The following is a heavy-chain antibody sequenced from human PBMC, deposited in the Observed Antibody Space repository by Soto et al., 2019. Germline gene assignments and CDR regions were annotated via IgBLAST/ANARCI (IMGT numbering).Heavy chain of an antibody. Sequence: QVQLVESEAEVKKPGASVKVSCKASGYTFTNYGISWVRQAPGQGLEWMGWISGYNGNTKYAQKFQGRVTMTTDTPTNTAYMDLRSLRSDDTAVYYCARDREYYYDSSGNYYYHYGMDVWGQGTTVTVS. CDR3: ARDREYYYDSSGNYYYHYGMDV. V-gene: IGHV1-18*04. CDR1: GYTFTNYG. J-gene: IGHJ6*02. D-gene: IGHD3-22*01. CDR2: ISGYNGNT.